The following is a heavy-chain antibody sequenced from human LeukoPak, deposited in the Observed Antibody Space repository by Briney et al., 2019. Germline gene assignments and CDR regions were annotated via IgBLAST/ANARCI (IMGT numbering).Heavy chain of an antibody. CDR2: IADRGSDT. CDR1: GFTFNIYV. J-gene: IGHJ4*02. CDR3: AKVGPPYSSGWSIEFDY. Sequence: PGGSLRLSCAASGFTFNIYVMTCVRQPPGKWLEWVSAIADRGSDTYYADPVKGRFTISRDNSKYTLYLQMNRLRAEDTAVYYCAKVGPPYSSGWSIEFDYWGRGTLVTVSS. D-gene: IGHD6-19*01. V-gene: IGHV3-23*01.